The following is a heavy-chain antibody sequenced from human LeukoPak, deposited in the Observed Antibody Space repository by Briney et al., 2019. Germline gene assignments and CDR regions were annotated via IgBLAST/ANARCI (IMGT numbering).Heavy chain of an antibody. J-gene: IGHJ4*02. D-gene: IGHD6-13*01. Sequence: GGSLRLSCAASGFTFSSYGMHWVRQAPGKGLEWVAVIWYDGSNKYYADSVKGRFTISRGNSKNTLYLQMNSLRAEDTAVYYCAKDRSSWFDYWGQGTLVTVSS. CDR1: GFTFSSYG. CDR2: IWYDGSNK. V-gene: IGHV3-33*06. CDR3: AKDRSSWFDY.